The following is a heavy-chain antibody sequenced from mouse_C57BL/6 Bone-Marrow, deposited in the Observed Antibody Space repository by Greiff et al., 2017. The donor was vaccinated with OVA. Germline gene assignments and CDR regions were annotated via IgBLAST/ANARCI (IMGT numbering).Heavy chain of an antibody. D-gene: IGHD1-1*01. V-gene: IGHV1-26*01. CDR1: GYTFTDYY. CDR3: ARTIITTVVAKGDY. CDR2: INPNNGGT. Sequence: VQLQQSGPELVKPGASVKISCKASGYTFTDYYMNWVKQSHGKSLEWIGDINPNNGGTSYNQKFKGKATLTVDKSSSTAYMELRSLTSEDSAVYYCARTIITTVVAKGDYWGQGTTLTVSS. J-gene: IGHJ2*01.